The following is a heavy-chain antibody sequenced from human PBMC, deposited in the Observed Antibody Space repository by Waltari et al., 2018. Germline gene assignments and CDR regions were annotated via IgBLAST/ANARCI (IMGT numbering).Heavy chain of an antibody. CDR1: GSTFSNHA. J-gene: IGHJ4*02. D-gene: IGHD1-20*01. V-gene: IGHV3-23*01. CDR3: ATPFYNWDDPLHS. Sequence: EVQLLESGGDLVQPGGSLRLSCAASGSTFSNHAITWGRLAPGTGLEWVSAITVGDDTHYADSVKGRFTISRDTSKDTVYLQMNGLRAEDTAIYYCATPFYNWDDPLHSWGQGTLVTVSS. CDR2: ITVGDDT.